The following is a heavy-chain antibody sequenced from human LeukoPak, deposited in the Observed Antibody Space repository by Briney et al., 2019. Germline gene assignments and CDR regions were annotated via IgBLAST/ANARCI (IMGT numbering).Heavy chain of an antibody. CDR3: ARVLWALGSTRN. CDR2: INPGGSSI. V-gene: IGHV3-74*01. D-gene: IGHD2-2*01. J-gene: IGHJ4*02. Sequence: TGGSLRLSCAASGFTFSSYWMHWVRQVPGKGLVWVARINPGGSSITYADSVKGRFTISRDNAKNTLYLQMDSLRAEDTAVYYCARVLWALGSTRNWGQGTLVTVSS. CDR1: GFTFSSYW.